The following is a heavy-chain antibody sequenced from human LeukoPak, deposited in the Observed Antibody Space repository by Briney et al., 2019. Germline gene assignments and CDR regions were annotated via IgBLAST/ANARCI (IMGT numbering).Heavy chain of an antibody. CDR1: GGSISIYY. Sequence: SETLSLTCTVSGGSISIYYWSWIRQPAGRGLEWIGRVYSSGSTIYNPSLKSRVTMSVDTSKNQFSLKLRSVTAADTAVYYCVRETGDYDILNPWGQGTLVTVSS. D-gene: IGHD3-9*01. CDR3: VRETGDYDILNP. V-gene: IGHV4-4*07. J-gene: IGHJ5*02. CDR2: VYSSGST.